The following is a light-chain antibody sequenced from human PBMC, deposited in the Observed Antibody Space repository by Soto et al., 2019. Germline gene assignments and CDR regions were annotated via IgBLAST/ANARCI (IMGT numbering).Light chain of an antibody. CDR2: GAS. CDR1: QSVRSGF. V-gene: IGKV3-20*01. J-gene: IGKJ1*01. Sequence: EIVLTQSPGTLSLSPGQRATLSCRASQSVRSGFLAWFQQRPGQAPRLLISGASYRAPGIPDRYSGSGSGTEFTHTINSLQSKDVAVYYDRQYTNEASCGQG. CDR3: RQYTNEAS.